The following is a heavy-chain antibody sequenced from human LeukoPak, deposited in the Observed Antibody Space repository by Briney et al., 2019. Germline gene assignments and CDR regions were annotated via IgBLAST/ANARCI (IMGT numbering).Heavy chain of an antibody. J-gene: IGHJ4*02. CDR2: ISWNSGSI. CDR3: AKDIRGYSYGIIDY. V-gene: IGHV3-9*01. CDR1: GFTFDDYA. Sequence: GGSLRLSCAASGFTFDDYAMYWVRQAPGKGLEWVSGISWNSGSIGYADSVKGRCTISRDNAKNSLYLQMNSLRAEDTALYYCAKDIRGYSYGIIDYWGQGTLVTVSS. D-gene: IGHD5-18*01.